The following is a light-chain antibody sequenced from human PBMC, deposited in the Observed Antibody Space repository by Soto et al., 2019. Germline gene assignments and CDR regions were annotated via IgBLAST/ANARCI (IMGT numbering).Light chain of an antibody. J-gene: IGLJ3*02. CDR3: CSYTRSTSFV. Sequence: QSALTQPASVSGSPGQSITISCTGTSSDVGNYNLVSWFQQHPGKAPKLMIYDVTKRPSGVSNRFSGSKSGNTASLTISGLQAEDDADYYCCSYTRSTSFVFGGGTQVTVL. CDR1: SSDVGNYNL. CDR2: DVT. V-gene: IGLV2-23*02.